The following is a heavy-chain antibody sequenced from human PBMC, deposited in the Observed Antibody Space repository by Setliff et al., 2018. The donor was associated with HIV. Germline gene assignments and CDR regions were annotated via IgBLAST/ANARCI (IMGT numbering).Heavy chain of an antibody. CDR1: GGSFSGHY. CDR3: ASSMGSHDAFDI. V-gene: IGHV4-34*01. CDR2: VNHRGST. Sequence: TSETLSLTCAVYGGSFSGHYWSWIRQPPGKGMEWIGEVNHRGSTNYNPSLKSRVTISVDTSKNQFSLKLSSVTAADTAVYYCASSMGSHDAFDIWGQGTMVT. J-gene: IGHJ3*02. D-gene: IGHD2-8*01.